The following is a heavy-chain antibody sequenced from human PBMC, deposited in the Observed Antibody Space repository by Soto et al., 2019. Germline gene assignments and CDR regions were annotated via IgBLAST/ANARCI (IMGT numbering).Heavy chain of an antibody. D-gene: IGHD2-15*01. J-gene: IGHJ5*02. Sequence: GSLRLSCAASGFTFSTYSMNWVRQAPGKGLEWVSYISSSSSTIFYTDSVKGRFTVSRDNAKNSLYLQMNSLRAEDTAVYYCAKGIVVVVAASLAAWGQGT. CDR3: AKGIVVVVAASLAA. CDR2: ISSSSSTI. V-gene: IGHV3-48*01. CDR1: GFTFSTYS.